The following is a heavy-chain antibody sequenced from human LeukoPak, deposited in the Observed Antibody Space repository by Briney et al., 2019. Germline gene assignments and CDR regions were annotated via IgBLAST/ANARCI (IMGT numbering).Heavy chain of an antibody. CDR3: ARRDYGGHFDY. V-gene: IGHV4-59*08. CDR2: VYYSGNT. D-gene: IGHD4-23*01. Sequence: SETLSLTCTVSGGSISSYFWSWIRQPPGKGLEWIGYVYYSGNTNYNPSLKSRVTISVDTSKNQFSLRLSSVTAADTAVYYCARRDYGGHFDYWGQGTLVTVSS. CDR1: GGSISSYF. J-gene: IGHJ4*02.